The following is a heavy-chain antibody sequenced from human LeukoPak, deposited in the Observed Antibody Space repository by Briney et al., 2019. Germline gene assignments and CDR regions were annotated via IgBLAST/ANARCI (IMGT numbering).Heavy chain of an antibody. CDR1: GFIFSRYA. D-gene: IGHD1-14*01. CDR2: ISKNTVDT. J-gene: IGHJ4*02. CDR3: AKGGYKGDFFDY. Sequence: PGGSLRLSCTGSGFIFSRYAVSWVRQAPGKGLEWVSAISKNTVDTYYADSVKGRFTISRDNSKNTLDLQMNSLRAEDTAVFYCAKGGYKGDFFDYWGQGSLVTVSS. V-gene: IGHV3-23*01.